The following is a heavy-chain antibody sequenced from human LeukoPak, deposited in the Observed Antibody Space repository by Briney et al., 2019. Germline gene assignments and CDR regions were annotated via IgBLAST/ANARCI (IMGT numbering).Heavy chain of an antibody. D-gene: IGHD3-9*01. Sequence: PSETLSLTCTVSGGSIGSYYWSWIRQPPGKGLEWIGYIYYSGSTNYSPSLKSRVTISVDTSKNQFSLKLSSVTAADTAVYYCARGPAVPYYDILTGYGPYYFDYWGQGTLVTVSS. CDR3: ARGPAVPYYDILTGYGPYYFDY. V-gene: IGHV4-59*01. CDR2: IYYSGST. J-gene: IGHJ4*02. CDR1: GGSIGSYY.